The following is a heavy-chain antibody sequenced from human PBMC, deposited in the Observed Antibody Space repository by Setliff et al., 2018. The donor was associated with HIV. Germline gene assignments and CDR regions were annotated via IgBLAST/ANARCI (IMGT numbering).Heavy chain of an antibody. CDR1: GFIFSDSW. J-gene: IGHJ6*03. Sequence: LRLSCGASGFIFSDSWMDWVRQAPGKGLEWVATIKKDGREKYYVDSVKGRFTISRDNARTSLYLQMNSLRAEDTAVYYCARGQSNSWYVKVPYYMDVWGKGTTVTVS. D-gene: IGHD6-13*01. CDR3: ARGQSNSWYVKVPYYMDV. V-gene: IGHV3-7*01. CDR2: IKKDGREK.